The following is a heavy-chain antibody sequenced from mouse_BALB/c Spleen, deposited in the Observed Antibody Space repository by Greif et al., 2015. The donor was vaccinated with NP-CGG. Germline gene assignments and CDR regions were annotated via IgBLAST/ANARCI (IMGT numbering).Heavy chain of an antibody. Sequence: VQLQQSGAELVKPGASVKLSCTASGFNIKDTYMHWVKQRPEQGLEWIGRIDPANGNTKYDPKFQGKATITADTSSNTAYLQLSSLTSEDTAVYYCARWGDYYGSSYSFAYWCQGTLVTVSA. D-gene: IGHD1-1*01. CDR1: GFNIKDTY. V-gene: IGHV14-3*02. CDR3: ARWGDYYGSSYSFAY. J-gene: IGHJ3*01. CDR2: IDPANGNT.